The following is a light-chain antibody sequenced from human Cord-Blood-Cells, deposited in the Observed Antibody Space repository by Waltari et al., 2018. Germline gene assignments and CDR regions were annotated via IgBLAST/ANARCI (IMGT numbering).Light chain of an antibody. CDR1: SSEVGSYNL. J-gene: IGLJ2*01. Sequence: QSALTQPASVSGSPGQSITISCTGTSSEVGSYNLVSWYQQHPGKAPKLMIYEGSKRPSVVSNRLSGSKSGNTASLTISGLQAEDEADYYCSSYAGSSTVVFGGGTKLTVL. CDR2: EGS. V-gene: IGLV2-23*01. CDR3: SSYAGSSTVV.